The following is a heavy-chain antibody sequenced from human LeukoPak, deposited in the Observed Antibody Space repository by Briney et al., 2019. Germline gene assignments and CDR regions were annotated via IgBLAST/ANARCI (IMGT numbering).Heavy chain of an antibody. Sequence: SETLSLTCAVYGGSFSGYYWSWIRQPPGKGLEWIGEINHSGSTNYNPSLKSRVTISVDTSKNQFSLKLSSVTAADTAVYYCARVAIVVVPAAIPGRYFPHWGQGTLVTVSS. CDR1: GGSFSGYY. CDR3: ARVAIVVVPAAIPGRYFPH. D-gene: IGHD2-2*02. J-gene: IGHJ1*01. CDR2: INHSGST. V-gene: IGHV4-34*01.